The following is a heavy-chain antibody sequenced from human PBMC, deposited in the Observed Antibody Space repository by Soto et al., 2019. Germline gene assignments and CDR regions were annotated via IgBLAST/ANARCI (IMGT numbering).Heavy chain of an antibody. D-gene: IGHD2-2*01. CDR1: GFTFNSYS. J-gene: IGHJ4*01. Sequence: GGPLRRSCAASGFTFNSYSMNWVRQATGKGQAWVSAIGTDRNTYYANSVKGRFTISSDNSRTTLYLQMNSLRVEDTALYYCVRKYPGTRPFDYWGQGTMVTVSS. V-gene: IGHV3-23*01. CDR2: IGTDRNT. CDR3: VRKYPGTRPFDY.